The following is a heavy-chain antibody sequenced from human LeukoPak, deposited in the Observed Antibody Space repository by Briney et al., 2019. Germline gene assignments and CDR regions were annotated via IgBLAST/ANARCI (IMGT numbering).Heavy chain of an antibody. Sequence: SETLSLTCTVSGGSISSYYWSWIRQPPEKGLEWIGYIYYSGSTNYNPSLKSRVTISVDTSKNQFSLKLSSVTAADTAVYYCARELRFLHGMDVWGQGTTVTVSS. CDR2: IYYSGST. J-gene: IGHJ6*02. CDR3: ARELRFLHGMDV. D-gene: IGHD3-3*01. CDR1: GGSISSYY. V-gene: IGHV4-59*01.